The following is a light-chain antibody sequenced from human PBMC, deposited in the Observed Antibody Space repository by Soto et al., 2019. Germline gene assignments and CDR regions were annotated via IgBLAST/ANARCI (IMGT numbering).Light chain of an antibody. V-gene: IGKV3-15*01. CDR1: QSISSD. CDR2: GAS. J-gene: IGKJ1*01. CDR3: QQYHNWPPWT. Sequence: EVVMTQSPATLSVSPGERATLSCRASQSISSDLAWYQQKPGQAPRLLIYGASTRASDIPARFSGSGSGTEFTLPISSLQSEDFAVYYCQQYHNWPPWTFGQGTKVEFK.